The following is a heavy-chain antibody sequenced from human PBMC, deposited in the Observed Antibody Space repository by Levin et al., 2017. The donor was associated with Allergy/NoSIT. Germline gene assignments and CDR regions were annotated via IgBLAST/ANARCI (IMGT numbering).Heavy chain of an antibody. CDR1: GFSFSSYG. J-gene: IGHJ6*02. CDR3: ARPVDTRSNYYYGVDV. Sequence: PGESLKISCAASGFSFSSYGMHWVRQAPGKGLEWVAVIWYDGSNKYYADSVKGRFTISRDNSKNTLYLQMNSLRAEDTAVYYCARPVDTRSNYYYGVDVWGQGTTVTVSS. V-gene: IGHV3-33*01. D-gene: IGHD5-18*01. CDR2: IWYDGSNK.